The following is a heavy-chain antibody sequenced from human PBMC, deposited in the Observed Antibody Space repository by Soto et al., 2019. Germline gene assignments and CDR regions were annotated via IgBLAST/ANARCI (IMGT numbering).Heavy chain of an antibody. V-gene: IGHV1-2*04. CDR3: ARGGRVYCSSTSCQPHFDY. J-gene: IGHJ4*02. D-gene: IGHD2-2*01. Sequence: LVKVACKTSGYRITVYYMHWGRKKKRQGLEWMGWINPNSGGTNYAQKFQGWVTMTRDTSISTAYMELSRLRSDDTAVYYCARGGRVYCSSTSCQPHFDYWGQGTLVTVSS. CDR1: GYRITVYY. CDR2: INPNSGGT.